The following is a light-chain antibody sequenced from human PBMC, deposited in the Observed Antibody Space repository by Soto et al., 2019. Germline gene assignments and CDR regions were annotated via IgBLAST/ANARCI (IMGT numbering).Light chain of an antibody. V-gene: IGKV1-5*01. J-gene: IGKJ1*01. Sequence: DIQMTQSPSTLSASVGDRVTITCLASQSISSWLAWYQQKPGKAPKVLLYDASSLESGVPSRFSGSGSGTEFSLTISSLQPDDFATYYCQQYNHYWTFGQGTRVEIK. CDR3: QQYNHYWT. CDR2: DAS. CDR1: QSISSW.